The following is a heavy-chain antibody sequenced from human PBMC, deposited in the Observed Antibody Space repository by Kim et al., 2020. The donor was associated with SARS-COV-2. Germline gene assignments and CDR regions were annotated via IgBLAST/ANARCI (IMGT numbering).Heavy chain of an antibody. Sequence: SVTGRFTISRDNAKNSLYLQMNSLRAEDTALYYCAKDLLRFGELLVNWFDPWGQGTLVTVSS. CDR3: AKDLLRFGELLVNWFDP. J-gene: IGHJ5*02. V-gene: IGHV3-9*01. D-gene: IGHD3-10*01.